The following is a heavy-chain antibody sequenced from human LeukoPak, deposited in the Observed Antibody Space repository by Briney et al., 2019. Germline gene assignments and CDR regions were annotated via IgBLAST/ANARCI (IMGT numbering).Heavy chain of an antibody. Sequence: PGGSLRLSCAASGFTFSSYEMNWVRQAPGKGLEWVSYISSSGSTIYYADSVKGRFTISRDNAKNSLYLQMNSLRAEDTAVYYCARGDYYDSSGYYWAFDYWGQGTLVTVSS. D-gene: IGHD3-22*01. CDR3: ARGDYYDSSGYYWAFDY. V-gene: IGHV3-48*03. CDR2: ISSSGSTI. CDR1: GFTFSSYE. J-gene: IGHJ4*02.